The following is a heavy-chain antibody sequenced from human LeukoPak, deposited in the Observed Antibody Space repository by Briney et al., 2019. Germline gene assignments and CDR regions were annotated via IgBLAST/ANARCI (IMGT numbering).Heavy chain of an antibody. Sequence: PSATLSLTCTVSGGSISSSTYYWGWIRQPPGKGLEWIGSIYYTGHTYYNPSLESRVAISVDTSENQFSLKLSSVTAADTAVYYCARQVDIVTTRGGDFDYWGQGTLVTVSS. CDR3: ARQVDIVTTRGGDFDY. V-gene: IGHV4-39*01. J-gene: IGHJ4*02. CDR1: GGSISSSTYY. D-gene: IGHD5-12*01. CDR2: IYYTGHT.